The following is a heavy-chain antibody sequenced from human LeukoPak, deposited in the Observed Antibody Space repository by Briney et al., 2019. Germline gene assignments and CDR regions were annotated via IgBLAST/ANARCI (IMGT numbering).Heavy chain of an antibody. D-gene: IGHD4-11*01. J-gene: IGHJ4*02. CDR1: RFTFSSYA. CDR2: ISYDGSNK. Sequence: GRSLRLSCAASRFTFSSYAMHWVRQAPGKGLEWVAVISYDGSNKYYADSVKGRFTISRDNSKNTLYLQMNSLRAEDTAVYYCARDNYGREDYWGQGTLVTVSS. V-gene: IGHV3-30-3*01. CDR3: ARDNYGREDY.